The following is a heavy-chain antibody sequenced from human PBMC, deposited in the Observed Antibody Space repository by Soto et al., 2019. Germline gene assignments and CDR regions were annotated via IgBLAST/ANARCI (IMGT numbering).Heavy chain of an antibody. V-gene: IGHV3-74*01. CDR3: AKAWEVNWFDP. CDR1: GFTFSTYW. CDR2: INSDGSST. D-gene: IGHD1-26*01. J-gene: IGHJ5*02. Sequence: EVQLVESGGDLVQPGGSLRLSCAASGFTFSTYWMHWVRQAPGKELVWVSRINSDGSSTSYADSVKGRFTISRDNAKNTLYLQMNSLRADDTAVYYCAKAWEVNWFDPWGQGTLVTVSS.